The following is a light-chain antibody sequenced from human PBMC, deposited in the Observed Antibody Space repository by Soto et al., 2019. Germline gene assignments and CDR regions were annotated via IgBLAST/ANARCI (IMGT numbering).Light chain of an antibody. CDR1: SSNIGSNA. J-gene: IGLJ2*01. CDR3: AAWDDSLTGPV. V-gene: IGLV1-44*01. CDR2: SND. Sequence: QAVVTQPPSASGTPGQRVVISCSGSSSNIGSNAVNWYQQLPGTAPKLLIYSNDHRPSGVPDRFSGSKSGTSASLAISGLQSEDEAGYYCAAWDDSLTGPVFGGWTKLTVL.